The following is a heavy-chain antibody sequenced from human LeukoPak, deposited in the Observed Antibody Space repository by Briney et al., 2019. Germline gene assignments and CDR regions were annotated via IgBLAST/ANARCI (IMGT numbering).Heavy chain of an antibody. CDR2: INHSGST. CDR3: ARESIAARPGWYYYYGMDV. D-gene: IGHD6-6*01. V-gene: IGHV4-34*01. CDR1: GGSFSGYY. Sequence: SETLSLTCAVYGGSFSGYYWSWLRQPPGKGLEWIGEINHSGSTNYNPSLKSRVTISVDTSKNQFSLKLSSVTAADTAVYYCARESIAARPGWYYYYGMDVWGQGTTVTVSS. J-gene: IGHJ6*02.